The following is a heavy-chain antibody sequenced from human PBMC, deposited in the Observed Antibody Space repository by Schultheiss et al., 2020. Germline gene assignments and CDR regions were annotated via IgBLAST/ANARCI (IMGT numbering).Heavy chain of an antibody. Sequence: SETLSLTCAVYGGSFSGYYWSWIRQPPGKGLEWIGEINHSGSTNYNPSLKSRVTISVDTSKNQFSLKLSSVTAADTAVYYCARHSGQWLVPYWFDPWGQGTVVTVSS. CDR2: INHSGST. D-gene: IGHD6-19*01. J-gene: IGHJ5*02. V-gene: IGHV4-34*01. CDR3: ARHSGQWLVPYWFDP. CDR1: GGSFSGYY.